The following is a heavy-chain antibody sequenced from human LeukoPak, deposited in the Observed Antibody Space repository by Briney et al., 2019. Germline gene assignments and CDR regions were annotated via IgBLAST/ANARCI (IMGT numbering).Heavy chain of an antibody. J-gene: IGHJ6*02. CDR2: ISGSGGST. CDR1: GFTFSSYA. CDR3: AKDLRYSSSWYSDYYYYYGMDV. Sequence: GSLRLSCAASGFTFSSYAMSWVRQAPGKGLEWVSAISGSGGSTYYADSVKGRFTISRDNSKNTLYLQMNSLRAEDTAVYYCAKDLRYSSSWYSDYYYYYGMDVWGQGTTVTVSS. V-gene: IGHV3-23*01. D-gene: IGHD6-13*01.